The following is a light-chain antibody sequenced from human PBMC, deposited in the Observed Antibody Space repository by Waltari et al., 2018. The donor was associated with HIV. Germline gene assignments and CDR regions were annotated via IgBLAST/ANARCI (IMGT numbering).Light chain of an antibody. Sequence: SYVLTQPPSVSVAPGQTARSTCGGDKLERYSLHWDQQKPGLAPVWVGDDESERPSGIPERVSGSKSGNTATLTISRVEAGEEADYVCQVWDGNYRHVVFGGGTKLTVL. V-gene: IGLV3-21*02. CDR3: QVWDGNYRHVV. CDR2: DES. CDR1: KLERYS. J-gene: IGLJ2*01.